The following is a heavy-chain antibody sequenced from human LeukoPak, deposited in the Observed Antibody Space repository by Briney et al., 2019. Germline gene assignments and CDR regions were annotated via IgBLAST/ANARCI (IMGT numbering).Heavy chain of an antibody. CDR2: ISAYNGNT. J-gene: IGHJ4*02. CDR3: ARDARYGSLDY. CDR1: GYTFTGYY. D-gene: IGHD3-10*01. Sequence: AAVKVSCKASGYTFTGYYMHWVRQAPGQGLEWMGWISAYNGNTNYAQKLQGRVTMTTDTSTSTAYMELRSLRSDDTAVYYCARDARYGSLDYWGQGTLVTVSS. V-gene: IGHV1-18*04.